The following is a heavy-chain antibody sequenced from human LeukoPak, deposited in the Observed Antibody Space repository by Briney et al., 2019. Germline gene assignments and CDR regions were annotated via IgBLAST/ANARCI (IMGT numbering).Heavy chain of an antibody. CDR3: ASDPLTYDSSTPAIHMDV. CDR1: EFSVGSNY. Sequence: GGSLRLSCAASEFSVGSNYMTWVRQAPGKGLEWVSLIYSGGTTYYADSVKGRFTISRDNSKNTLYLQMNSLRAEDTAVYYCASDPLTYDSSTPAIHMDVWGKGTTVTVSS. D-gene: IGHD3-22*01. J-gene: IGHJ6*03. V-gene: IGHV3-53*01. CDR2: IYSGGTT.